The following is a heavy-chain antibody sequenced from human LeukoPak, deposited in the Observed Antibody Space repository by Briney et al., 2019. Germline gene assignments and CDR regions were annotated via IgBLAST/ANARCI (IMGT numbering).Heavy chain of an antibody. D-gene: IGHD3/OR15-3a*01. CDR2: ISSAGSTI. V-gene: IGHV3-48*03. CDR1: GFTFSSYE. Sequence: GGSLRLSCAASGFTFSSYEMNWVRQAPGKGLEGVSYISSAGSTIYYADSVKGRFTISRDNAKNSLYLQMNSLRAEDTAVYYCARDGIFGLYYYYYMDVWGKGTTVTISS. CDR3: ARDGIFGLYYYYYMDV. J-gene: IGHJ6*03.